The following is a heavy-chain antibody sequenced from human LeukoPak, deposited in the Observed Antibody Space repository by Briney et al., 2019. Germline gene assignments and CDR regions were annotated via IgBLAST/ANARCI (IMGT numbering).Heavy chain of an antibody. Sequence: SEALSLTCTVSGGSISSYYWSWIRQPAGKGLEWIGRIYTSGSTNYNPSLKSRVTMSVDTSKNQFSLKLSSVTAADTAVYYCARTGLRWLQQYYFDYWGQGTLVTVSS. D-gene: IGHD5-24*01. CDR1: GGSISSYY. CDR2: IYTSGST. V-gene: IGHV4-4*07. CDR3: ARTGLRWLQQYYFDY. J-gene: IGHJ4*02.